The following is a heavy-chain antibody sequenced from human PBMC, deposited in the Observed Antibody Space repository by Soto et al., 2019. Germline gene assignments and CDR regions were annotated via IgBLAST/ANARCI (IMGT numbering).Heavy chain of an antibody. D-gene: IGHD6-19*01. J-gene: IGHJ5*02. CDR2: ISSSGSPI. CDR3: ATSPGGRQAGPRVDWFDP. Sequence: GGSLRLSCAASGFTFSDYYMSWIRQAPGKGLEWVSYISSSGSPIYYADSVKGGLTISRDKAKNSLYLQMNGLRAEDTAVYYCATSPGGRQAGPRVDWFDPWGQGTLVTVSS. CDR1: GFTFSDYY. V-gene: IGHV3-11*01.